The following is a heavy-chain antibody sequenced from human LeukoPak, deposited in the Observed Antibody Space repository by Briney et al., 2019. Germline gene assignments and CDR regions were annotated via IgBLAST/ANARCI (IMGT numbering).Heavy chain of an antibody. CDR2: VNQGGTEK. D-gene: IGHD6-19*01. J-gene: IGHJ6*03. CDR1: GFTFSSQW. CDR3: AKVAATGGWDYYMDV. Sequence: GGSLRLSCAASGFTFSSQWMSWVRQAPGKGLEWVANVNQGGTEKYYVDSVKGRFTISRDNAENSLYLQMNSLRAEDTALYYCAKVAATGGWDYYMDVWGKGTTVTISS. V-gene: IGHV3-7*03.